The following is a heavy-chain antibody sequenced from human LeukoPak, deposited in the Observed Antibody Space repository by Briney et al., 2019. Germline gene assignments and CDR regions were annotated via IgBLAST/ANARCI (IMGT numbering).Heavy chain of an antibody. CDR1: GFTFSSSA. Sequence: GRSLRLSCAASGFTFSSSAMSWVRQAPGKGLGWVSAISGSGGSTYYADSVKGRFTISRDNSKNTLYLQMNSPRAADTTVYYCAKGSYGYATHYDRGVWGQGTRVTVSS. J-gene: IGHJ6*02. CDR2: ISGSGGST. D-gene: IGHD5-18*01. CDR3: AKGSYGYATHYDRGV. V-gene: IGHV3-23*01.